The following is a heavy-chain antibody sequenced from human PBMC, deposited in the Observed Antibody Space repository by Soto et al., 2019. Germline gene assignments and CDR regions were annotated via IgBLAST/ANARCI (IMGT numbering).Heavy chain of an antibody. CDR3: ARNRLQTYYYDSSGYYLRFDS. CDR2: IIPIFGTA. Sequence: SVKVSCKASGGTFSSYAISWVRQAPGQGLEWMGGIIPIFGTANYAQKFKGRVTINADKSTRTAYMELSSLRSEDTAVYYCARNRLQTYYYDSSGYYLRFDSCG. D-gene: IGHD3-22*01. V-gene: IGHV1-69*06. J-gene: IGHJ4*01. CDR1: GGTFSSYA.